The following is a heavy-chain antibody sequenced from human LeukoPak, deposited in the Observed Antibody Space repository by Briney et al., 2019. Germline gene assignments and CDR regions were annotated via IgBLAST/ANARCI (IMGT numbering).Heavy chain of an antibody. Sequence: GGSLRLSSAASGFTFSSYGMHWVRQAPGNGLEWVAFIRYDGSNKYYADSVKGRFTISRDNSKNTLYLKMNSLRAEDTAVYYCEKVYSSGWCLDYWGQGTLVTVSS. V-gene: IGHV3-30*02. D-gene: IGHD6-19*01. CDR1: GFTFSSYG. J-gene: IGHJ4*02. CDR2: IRYDGSNK. CDR3: EKVYSSGWCLDY.